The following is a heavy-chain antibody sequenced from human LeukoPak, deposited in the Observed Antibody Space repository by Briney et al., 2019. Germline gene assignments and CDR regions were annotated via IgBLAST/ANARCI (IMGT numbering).Heavy chain of an antibody. J-gene: IGHJ4*02. CDR3: ARTQKYYDLWSGMN. V-gene: IGHV3-11*04. CDR2: ISSSGSAD. Sequence: PGGSLRLSCAATGFTFSDYYMSWLRQAPGKGLEWISYISSSGSADYYADSVQGRFTVSRDNAKSSLYLQMNSLRAEDTAVYYCARTQKYYDLWSGMNWGQGTLVTLSS. D-gene: IGHD3-3*01. CDR1: GFTFSDYY.